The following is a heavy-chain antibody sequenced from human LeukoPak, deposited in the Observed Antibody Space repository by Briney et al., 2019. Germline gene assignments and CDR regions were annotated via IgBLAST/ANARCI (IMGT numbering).Heavy chain of an antibody. CDR2: IYHGGST. J-gene: IGHJ4*02. D-gene: IGHD3-22*01. CDR1: GGSISSGSHY. Sequence: PSETLSLTCTVSGGSISSGSHYWGWIRQPPGKGLEWIGTIYHGGSTYYNPSLKSRVTISVDTSKNQFSLKLSSVTAADTAVYYCARQLTRYYYDSSGYFDYWGQGTLVTVSS. V-gene: IGHV4-39*01. CDR3: ARQLTRYYYDSSGYFDY.